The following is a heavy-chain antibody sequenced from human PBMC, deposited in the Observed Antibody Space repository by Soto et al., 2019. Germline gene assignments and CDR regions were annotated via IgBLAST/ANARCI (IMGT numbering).Heavy chain of an antibody. D-gene: IGHD3-9*01. Sequence: SLTCTVSGGSVSSGSYYWSWIRQPPGKGLEWIGYIYYSGSTNYNPSLKSRVTISVDTSKNQFSLKLSSVTAADTAVYYCARMKTGYYTFDYWGQGTLVTVSS. CDR1: GGSVSSGSYY. CDR3: ARMKTGYYTFDY. V-gene: IGHV4-61*01. CDR2: IYYSGST. J-gene: IGHJ4*02.